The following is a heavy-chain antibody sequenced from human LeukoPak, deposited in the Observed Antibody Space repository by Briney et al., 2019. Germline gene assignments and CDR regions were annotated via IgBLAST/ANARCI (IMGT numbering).Heavy chain of an antibody. D-gene: IGHD2-2*01. CDR2: ISGSGGST. V-gene: IGHV3-23*01. CDR1: GFTFSSYA. J-gene: IGHJ3*02. Sequence: GGSLRLSCSASGFTFSSYAMSWVRQAPGKGLEWVSAISGSGGSTYYADSVKGRFTISRDNSKNTLYLQMNSLRAEDTAVYYCAKAPYCSSPSCYPNDAFDIWGQGTMVTVSS. CDR3: AKAPYCSSPSCYPNDAFDI.